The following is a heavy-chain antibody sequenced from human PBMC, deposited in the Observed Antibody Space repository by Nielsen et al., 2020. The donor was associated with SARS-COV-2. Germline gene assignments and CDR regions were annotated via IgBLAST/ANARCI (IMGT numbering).Heavy chain of an antibody. Sequence: GGSLRLSCAASGFTFSSYGMHWVRQAPGKGLEWVAVISYDGSNKYYADSVKGRFTISRDNSKNTLYLQMNSLRAEDTAVYYCARDRPYYDIRRTHYFDYWGQGTLVTVSS. V-gene: IGHV3-30*03. CDR1: GFTFSSYG. D-gene: IGHD3-9*01. J-gene: IGHJ4*02. CDR3: ARDRPYYDIRRTHYFDY. CDR2: ISYDGSNK.